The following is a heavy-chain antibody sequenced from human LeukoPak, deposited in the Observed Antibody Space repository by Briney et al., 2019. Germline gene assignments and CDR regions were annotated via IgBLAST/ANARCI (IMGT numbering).Heavy chain of an antibody. V-gene: IGHV1-18*01. J-gene: IGHJ3*02. Sequence: EASVKVSCKASGYTFTSYGISWVRQAPGQGLEWMGWISAYNGNTNYAQKLQGTVTMTTDTSTSTAYMGLRSLRSDDTAVYYCARGVSGSYYDAFDIWGQGTMVTVSS. D-gene: IGHD1-26*01. CDR1: GYTFTSYG. CDR2: ISAYNGNT. CDR3: ARGVSGSYYDAFDI.